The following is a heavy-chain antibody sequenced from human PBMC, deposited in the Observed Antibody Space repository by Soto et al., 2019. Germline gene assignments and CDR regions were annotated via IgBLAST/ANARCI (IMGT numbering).Heavy chain of an antibody. CDR1: GFTLSDNY. CDR3: VRTSHYGSGTWNFDF. V-gene: IGHV3-72*01. Sequence: EVQLVESGGGLVQPGGSLRLSCAGSGFTLSDNYMDWVRQAPGKGLEWVGRTRNKANRYTTEYAASVKGRVSVSRDESMNSLDLQMNSLKTKDTAVYYCVRTSHYGSGTWNFDFWGQGTVVTVSS. J-gene: IGHJ4*02. D-gene: IGHD3-10*01. CDR2: TRNKANRYTT.